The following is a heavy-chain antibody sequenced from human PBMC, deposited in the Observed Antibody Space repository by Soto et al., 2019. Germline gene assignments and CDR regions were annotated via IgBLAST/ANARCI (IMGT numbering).Heavy chain of an antibody. CDR2: INPNSGGT. J-gene: IGHJ4*02. D-gene: IGHD4-4*01. Sequence: QVQLVQSGAEVKKPGASVKVSCKASGYTFTGYYMHWVRQAPGQGLEWMRWINPNSGGTNYAQKFQGRVTMTRDTSISTAYMELSRLRSDDTAVYYCARDTRLMTTVTSPYDYWGQGTLVTVSS. CDR3: ARDTRLMTTVTSPYDY. CDR1: GYTFTGYY. V-gene: IGHV1-2*02.